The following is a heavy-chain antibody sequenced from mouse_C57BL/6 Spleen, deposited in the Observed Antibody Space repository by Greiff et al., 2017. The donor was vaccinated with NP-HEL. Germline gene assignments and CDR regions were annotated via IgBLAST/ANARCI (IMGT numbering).Heavy chain of an antibody. V-gene: IGHV5-4*01. D-gene: IGHD2-12*01. CDR2: ISDGGSYT. CDR1: GFTFSSYA. J-gene: IGHJ3*01. CDR3: ARDSYLAWFAY. Sequence: EVQLVESGGGLVKPGGSLKLSCAASGFTFSSYAMSWVRQTPEKRLEWVATISDGGSYTYYPDNVKGRFTISRDNAKNNLYLQMGHLKSEDTAMYYCARDSYLAWFAYWGQGTLVTVSA.